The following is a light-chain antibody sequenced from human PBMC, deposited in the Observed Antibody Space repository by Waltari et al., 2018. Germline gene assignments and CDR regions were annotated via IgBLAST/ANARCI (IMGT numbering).Light chain of an antibody. CDR1: SSDVGAYNY. CDR3: SSYSTTTIYV. V-gene: IGLV2-14*01. J-gene: IGLJ1*01. CDR2: EVS. Sequence: QSALTQPASVSGSPGQSLTISCTGTSSDVGAYNYVPWYQQHPGKAPELMISEVSNRPSGVSNRFSGSKTGNTASLTISGLQAEDEADYYCSSYSTTTIYVFGTGTRVTVL.